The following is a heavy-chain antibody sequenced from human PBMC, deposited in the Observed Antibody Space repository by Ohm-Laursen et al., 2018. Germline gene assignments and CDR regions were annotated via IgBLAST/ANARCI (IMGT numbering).Heavy chain of an antibody. D-gene: IGHD1-1*01. J-gene: IGHJ4*02. V-gene: IGHV3-15*01. CDR2: IKSKTDGGTT. CDR1: GFTFSSYE. Sequence: SLRLSCAASGFTFSSYEMNWVRQAPGKGLEWVGRIKSKTDGGTTDYAAPVKGRFTISRDDSKNTLYLQMNSLKTEDTAVYYCTTYTPFQLEPFDYWGQGTLVTVSS. CDR3: TTYTPFQLEPFDY.